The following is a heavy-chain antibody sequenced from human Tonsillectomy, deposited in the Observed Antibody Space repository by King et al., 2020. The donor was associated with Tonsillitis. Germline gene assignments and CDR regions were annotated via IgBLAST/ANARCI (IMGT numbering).Heavy chain of an antibody. CDR1: GFSFSDYG. CDR2: ISDDGGDT. J-gene: IGHJ6*02. V-gene: IGHV3-30*18. Sequence: QVQLVESGGGVVQPGGSLRLSCAASGFSFSDYGMHWVRQAPGKGLEWVATISDDGGDTYYVDSVKGRFTISRDNSRNTLHLQVNSLRIEDTAAYYCAKDLDDRERWGYFYGMDVWGQGTTVTVS. CDR3: AKDLDDRERWGYFYGMDV. D-gene: IGHD3-22*01.